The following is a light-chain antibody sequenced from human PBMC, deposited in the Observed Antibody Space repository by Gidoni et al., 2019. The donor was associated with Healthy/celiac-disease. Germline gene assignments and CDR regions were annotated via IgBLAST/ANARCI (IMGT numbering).Light chain of an antibody. CDR2: DAS. Sequence: EIVLTQSPATLSLSPGARATLSCRASQSVSSYLDWYQQKPGQAPRLLIYDASSGSGTDFTLTISSLEPEDFAVYYCQQRSNWPPAYTFGQGTKLEIK. CDR1: QSVSSY. V-gene: IGKV3-11*01. J-gene: IGKJ2*01. CDR3: QQRSNWPPAYT.